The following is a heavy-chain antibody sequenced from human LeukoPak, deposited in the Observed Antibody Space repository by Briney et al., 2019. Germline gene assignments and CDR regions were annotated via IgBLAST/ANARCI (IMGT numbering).Heavy chain of an antibody. CDR3: ARDGTNSGWAFDY. J-gene: IGHJ4*02. V-gene: IGHV4-4*07. CDR2: IYTSGNT. D-gene: IGHD6-19*01. CDR1: GGSISGYY. Sequence: SETLSLTCTVSGGSISGYYWTWIRQPAGKGLEWIGRIYTSGNTNFNPSLKSRVTMSVDTSKNQFSLKLSSVTAADTAVYYCARDGTNSGWAFDYWGQGTLVTVSS.